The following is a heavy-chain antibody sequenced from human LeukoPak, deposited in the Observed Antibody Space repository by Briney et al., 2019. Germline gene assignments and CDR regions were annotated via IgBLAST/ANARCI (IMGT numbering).Heavy chain of an antibody. V-gene: IGHV4-59*08. J-gene: IGHJ3*02. CDR2: INQSGNA. CDR3: ARQTAYTYGNSNLWPYAFNI. D-gene: IGHD5-18*01. Sequence: KSSETLSLTCSVSGDSINNYYWSWLRQPPGKGLEWVGYINQSGNANYNPSLKSRVTISIDTSRNQFSLRLSSVTAADTAVYYCARQTAYTYGNSNLWPYAFNIWGQGTMVTVSS. CDR1: GDSINNYY.